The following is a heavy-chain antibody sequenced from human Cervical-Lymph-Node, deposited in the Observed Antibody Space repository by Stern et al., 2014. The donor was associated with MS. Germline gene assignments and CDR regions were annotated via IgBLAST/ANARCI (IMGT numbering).Heavy chain of an antibody. CDR3: ARGRELLSLDY. J-gene: IGHJ4*02. Sequence: QVQLVQSGAEVKKPGASVKVSCKASGYFFTSYGISWVRQAPGQGLEWMGWISADNGDTNYAQNVQGIVTMTTDTSTNTAYLELTSLRSEDTAVFYCARGRELLSLDYWGQGTLVTVSS. D-gene: IGHD1-26*01. V-gene: IGHV1-18*01. CDR1: GYFFTSYG. CDR2: ISADNGDT.